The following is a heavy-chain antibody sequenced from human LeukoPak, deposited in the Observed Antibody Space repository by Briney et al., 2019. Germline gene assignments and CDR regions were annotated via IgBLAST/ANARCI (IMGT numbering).Heavy chain of an antibody. CDR2: INPHSGGT. J-gene: IGHJ4*02. V-gene: IGHV1-2*02. CDR3: ATDSSGYNSVGDY. CDR1: GYTFSEYY. D-gene: IGHD3-22*01. Sequence: GASVKVSCKASGYTFSEYYMHWVRQAPGQGLEWMGWINPHSGGTKYAQKFQGRVTMTRDTSISTAYMEVSSLRSEDTAVYYCATDSSGYNSVGDYWGQGTLVTVSS.